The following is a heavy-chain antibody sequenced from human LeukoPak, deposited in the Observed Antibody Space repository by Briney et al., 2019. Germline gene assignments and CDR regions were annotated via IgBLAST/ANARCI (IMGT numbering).Heavy chain of an antibody. CDR2: ISYDGSNK. CDR3: AREGYDILTALVGSYYYYGMDV. D-gene: IGHD3-9*01. Sequence: GGSLRLSCAASGFTFSSYAMHWVRQAPGKGLEWVAVISYDGSNKYYADSVKGRFTISRDNSKNTLYLQMNSLRAEDTAVYYCAREGYDILTALVGSYYYYGMDVWGQGTTVTVSS. CDR1: GFTFSSYA. J-gene: IGHJ6*02. V-gene: IGHV3-30*04.